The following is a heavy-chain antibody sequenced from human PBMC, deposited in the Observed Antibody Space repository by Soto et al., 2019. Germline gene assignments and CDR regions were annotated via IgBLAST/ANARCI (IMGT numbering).Heavy chain of an antibody. D-gene: IGHD2-21*02. Sequence: GSLRLSCAASWFSVRTNYMSWVRQAPGKGLEWVSVFESGGSIYYADSVKGRFIISRDYARNTVDLQLNSLRADDTAVYYCARAGVTPDFFDYWGQGTLVTIYS. J-gene: IGHJ4*02. CDR2: FESGGSI. CDR1: WFSVRTNY. V-gene: IGHV3-53*01. CDR3: ARAGVTPDFFDY.